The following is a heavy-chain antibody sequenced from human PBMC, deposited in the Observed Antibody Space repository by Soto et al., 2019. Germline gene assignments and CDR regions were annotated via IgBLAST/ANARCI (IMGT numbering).Heavy chain of an antibody. CDR3: ARHFVAVVIKGWGY. Sequence: QLQLQESGPGLVKPSETLSLTCTVSGGSIDRSNYYWDWIRQPPGKRLEWIGTTYYNGNAYYNPSLKSRVTMSVDASKNQFSLKLISVTAADTPVYYCARHFVAVVIKGWGYWGQGTLVTVSS. V-gene: IGHV4-39*01. J-gene: IGHJ4*02. CDR1: GGSIDRSNYY. D-gene: IGHD3-22*01. CDR2: TYYNGNA.